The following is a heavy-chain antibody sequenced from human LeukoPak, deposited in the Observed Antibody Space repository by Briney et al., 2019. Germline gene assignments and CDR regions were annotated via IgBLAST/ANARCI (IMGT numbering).Heavy chain of an antibody. CDR2: ISSSGSTI. V-gene: IGHV3-48*03. Sequence: GGSLRLSCAASGFTFSSYEMNWVRQAPGKGLEWVSYISSSGSTIYYADSVKGRFTISRDNAKNSLYLQMNSLRAEDTAVYYCARDLTVVVLAALIGYYYYGMDVWGKGTTVTVSS. D-gene: IGHD2-2*01. J-gene: IGHJ6*04. CDR3: ARDLTVVVLAALIGYYYYGMDV. CDR1: GFTFSSYE.